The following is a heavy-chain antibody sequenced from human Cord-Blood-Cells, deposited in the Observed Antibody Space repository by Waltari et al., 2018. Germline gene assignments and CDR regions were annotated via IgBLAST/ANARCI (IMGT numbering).Heavy chain of an antibody. Sequence: QVQLQQWGAGLLKPSETLSLTCAVYGGSFRGYYWCWIRQPPGKGLEWIGEINHSGSTNYNPSLKSRVTISVDTSKNQFSLKLSSVTAADTAVYYCARTLTGKDWGSSWYFDLWGRGTLVTVSS. D-gene: IGHD7-27*01. CDR3: ARTLTGKDWGSSWYFDL. J-gene: IGHJ2*01. CDR1: GGSFRGYY. CDR2: INHSGST. V-gene: IGHV4-34*01.